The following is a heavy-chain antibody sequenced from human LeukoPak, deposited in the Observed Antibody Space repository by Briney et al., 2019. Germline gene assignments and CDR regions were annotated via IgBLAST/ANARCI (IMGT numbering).Heavy chain of an antibody. Sequence: ASVKVSCKASGYTFTSYDINWVRQATGQGLEWMGWMNPNSGNTGYAQKFQGRVTMTRNTSISTAYMELSRRRSEGTAVYYCARVRFLDGGENWFDPWGQGTLVTVSS. J-gene: IGHJ5*02. D-gene: IGHD3-3*01. V-gene: IGHV1-8*01. CDR1: GYTFTSYD. CDR2: MNPNSGNT. CDR3: ARVRFLDGGENWFDP.